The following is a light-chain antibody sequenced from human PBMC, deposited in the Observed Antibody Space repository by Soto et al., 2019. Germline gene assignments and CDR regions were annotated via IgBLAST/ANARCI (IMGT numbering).Light chain of an antibody. Sequence: QSVLTQSPSASASLGASVKLTCTLSSGHSSYAIAWHQQQPEKGPRYLMKLNSDGSHNKGDGIPDRFSGSSSGAERYLTISSLQSEDEAGYYCQTWGIDFSVVFGGGTKVTVL. CDR2: LNSDGSH. CDR3: QTWGIDFSVV. V-gene: IGLV4-69*01. CDR1: SGHSSYA. J-gene: IGLJ2*01.